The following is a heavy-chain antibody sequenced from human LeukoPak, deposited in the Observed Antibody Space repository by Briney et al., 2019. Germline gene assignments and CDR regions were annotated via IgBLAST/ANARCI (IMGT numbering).Heavy chain of an antibody. V-gene: IGHV4-34*01. D-gene: IGHD1-26*01. J-gene: IGHJ4*02. Sequence: SETLSLTCAVYGGSFSGYYWSWIRQPPGKGLEWIGEINHSGSTNYNPSLKSRVTISVDTSKNQFSLKLSSVTAADTAVYYCARNPYSGSHFDYWGQGTLVTVSS. CDR2: INHSGST. CDR3: ARNPYSGSHFDY. CDR1: GGSFSGYY.